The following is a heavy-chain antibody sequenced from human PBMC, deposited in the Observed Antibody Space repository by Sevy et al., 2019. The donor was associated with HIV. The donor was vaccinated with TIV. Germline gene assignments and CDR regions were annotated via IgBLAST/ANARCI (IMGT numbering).Heavy chain of an antibody. CDR2: ISSTSSYI. D-gene: IGHD5-18*01. CDR1: GFTFSGYT. CDR3: VRATYISGSDYFDY. Sequence: HGGSLRLSCTAAGFTFSGYTMNWVRQAPGKGLEWISSISSTSSYIEYADSVKGRFTISRDNAKNSLYLQMNSLTAEDTAVYFCVRATYISGSDYFDYWGQGTLVTVPS. J-gene: IGHJ4*02. V-gene: IGHV3-21*03.